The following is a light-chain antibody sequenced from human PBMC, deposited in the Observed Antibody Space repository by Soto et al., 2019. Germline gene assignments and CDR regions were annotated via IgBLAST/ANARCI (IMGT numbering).Light chain of an antibody. CDR2: SDH. CDR3: AAWGDRLNTWA. J-gene: IGLJ3*02. CDR1: SSNIGSNA. V-gene: IGLV1-44*01. Sequence: QSVLTQPPSASGTPGQRVTISCSGSSSNIGSNAVTWYQHFPGTAPKVLIYSDHQRPSGVPDRFSGSKSGTSASLAISGLRAEDEADYFCAAWGDRLNTWAFGGGTKLTVL.